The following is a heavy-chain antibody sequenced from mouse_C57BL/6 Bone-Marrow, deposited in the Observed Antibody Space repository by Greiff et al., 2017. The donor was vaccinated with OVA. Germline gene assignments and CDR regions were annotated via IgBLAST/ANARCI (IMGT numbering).Heavy chain of an antibody. CDR2: IWRGGST. D-gene: IGHD2-5*01. V-gene: IGHV2-5*01. CDR3: AKRSNRDYYAMDY. J-gene: IGHJ4*01. Sequence: VQLVESGPGLVQPSQSLSITCTVSGFSLTSYGLHWVRQSPGKGLEWLGVIWRGGSTDYNAAFMSRLSITKDNSKSQVFFKMNSLQADDTAIYYCAKRSNRDYYAMDYWGQGTSVTVSS. CDR1: GFSLTSYG.